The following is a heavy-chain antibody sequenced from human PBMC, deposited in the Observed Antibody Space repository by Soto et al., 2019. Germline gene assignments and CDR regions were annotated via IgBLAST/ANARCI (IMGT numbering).Heavy chain of an antibody. CDR1: GFTVSNNY. J-gene: IGHJ4*02. D-gene: IGHD1-1*01. CDR3: ARAGTYNWV. Sequence: EVQLVESGGGLVQPGGSLRLSCAASGFTVSNNYMRRVRQAPGKGLEWVSLIYSGGATYYADAVKGRFTISRDNSKNTLYLQMNSLRAEDTAVYYCARAGTYNWVGGQGILVSVSS. CDR2: IYSGGAT. V-gene: IGHV3-66*01.